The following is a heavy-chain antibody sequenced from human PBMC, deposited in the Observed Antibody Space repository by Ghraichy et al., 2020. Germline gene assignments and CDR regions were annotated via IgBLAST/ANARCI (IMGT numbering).Heavy chain of an antibody. CDR2: IYYSGST. D-gene: IGHD3-9*01. V-gene: IGHV4-59*08. CDR1: GGSISSYY. CDR3: ARHQTLRYFDWPSGGKYYYYYYYMDV. Sequence: SETLSLTCTVSGGSISSYYWSWIRQPPGKGLEWIGYIYYSGSTNYNPSLKSRVTISVDTSKNQFSLKLSSVTAADTAVYYCARHQTLRYFDWPSGGKYYYYYYYMDVWGKGTTVTVSS. J-gene: IGHJ6*03.